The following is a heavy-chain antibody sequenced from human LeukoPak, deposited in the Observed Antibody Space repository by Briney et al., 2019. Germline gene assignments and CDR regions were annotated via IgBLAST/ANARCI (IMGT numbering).Heavy chain of an antibody. CDR1: GYTFTSYG. J-gene: IGHJ6*03. CDR3: ARDLEQNYYMDV. Sequence: ASVKVSCKASGYTFTSYGISWVRQAPGQGLEWMGWISAYNGNTNYAQKLQGRVTMTTDTSTSTAYMELRSLRSDDTAVYHCARDLEQNYYMDVWGKGTTVTVSS. CDR2: ISAYNGNT. V-gene: IGHV1-18*01.